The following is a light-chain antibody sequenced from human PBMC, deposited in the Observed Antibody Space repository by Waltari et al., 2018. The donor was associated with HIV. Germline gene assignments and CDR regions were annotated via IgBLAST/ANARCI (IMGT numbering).Light chain of an antibody. CDR3: QQRSDWPPFT. J-gene: IGKJ3*01. CDR2: DAS. Sequence: EVVLTQSPATLSLSPGERDTLSCSASQSVDNYLAWYQQKPGQAPRLLIYDASSRATGIPARFSGSGSGTDFTLTISSLEADDFAVYYCQQRSDWPPFTFGPGTKVDIK. CDR1: QSVDNY. V-gene: IGKV3-11*01.